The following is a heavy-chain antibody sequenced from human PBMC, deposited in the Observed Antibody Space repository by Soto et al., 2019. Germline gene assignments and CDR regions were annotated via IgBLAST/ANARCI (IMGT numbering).Heavy chain of an antibody. D-gene: IGHD2-8*01. V-gene: IGHV4-59*01. Sequence: QVQLQESGPGLVKPSETLSLTCTVSGGSISTYYWSWIRQPPGKGLEWIGYMYYSGSTNYNPSLKSPVTISVDTSKTQFSLELRYVTAADTAVYYCAIGLGYCSNGVCYHGGYFDLWGQGTRVTVSS. CDR1: GGSISTYY. J-gene: IGHJ4*02. CDR2: MYYSGST. CDR3: AIGLGYCSNGVCYHGGYFDL.